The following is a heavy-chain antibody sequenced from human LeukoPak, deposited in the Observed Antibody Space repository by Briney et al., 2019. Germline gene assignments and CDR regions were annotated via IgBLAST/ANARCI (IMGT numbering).Heavy chain of an antibody. CDR2: FYYSGTT. J-gene: IGHJ4*02. V-gene: IGHV4-61*08. Sequence: SEPLSLTRTISGAPRSSGGNYWRWTPQSPGKGLEWIGSFYYSGTTDYNPSLKGRVTMSIDRSKNQFSLNLNSVTAADTAVYYCARDTRNTWFYYWGQGTLVTVSS. CDR3: ARDTRNTWFYY. CDR1: GAPRSSGGNY. D-gene: IGHD1/OR15-1a*01.